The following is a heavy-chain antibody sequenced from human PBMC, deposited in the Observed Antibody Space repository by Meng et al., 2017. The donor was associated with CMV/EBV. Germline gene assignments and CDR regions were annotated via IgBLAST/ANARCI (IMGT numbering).Heavy chain of an antibody. Sequence: SCAASGFTVSSYAMHWVRQAPGKGLEWVAVISYDGSNKYYADSVKGRFTISRDNSKNTLYLQMNSLRAEDTALYYCVRGWQQLAFDYWGQGTLVTVSS. J-gene: IGHJ4*02. CDR1: GFTVSSYA. D-gene: IGHD6-13*01. CDR2: ISYDGSNK. CDR3: VRGWQQLAFDY. V-gene: IGHV3-30-3*01.